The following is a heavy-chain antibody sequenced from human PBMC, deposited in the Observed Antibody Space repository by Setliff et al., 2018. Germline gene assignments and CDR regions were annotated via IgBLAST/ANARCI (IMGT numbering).Heavy chain of an antibody. D-gene: IGHD2-2*01. CDR3: ERLVRYCTTTSCQRTSGDDF. J-gene: IGHJ4*02. CDR2: INTGGGSA. CDR1: GYSFTSYY. V-gene: IGHV1-46*01. Sequence: ASVKVSCKASGYSFTSYYMYWVRQAPGQGLEWMGTINTGGGSASIVDQFQGRVTMTRDTSTSTVYMELSSLTSDDTAVYYCERLVRYCTTTSCQRTSGDDFWGQGTLVTVSS.